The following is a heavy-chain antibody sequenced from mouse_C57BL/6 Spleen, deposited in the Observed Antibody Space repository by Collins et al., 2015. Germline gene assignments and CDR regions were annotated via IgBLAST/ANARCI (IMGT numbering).Heavy chain of an antibody. V-gene: IGHV1-42*01. Sequence: EVQLQQSGPELVKPGASVKISCKASGYSFTGYYMNWVKQSPEKSLEWIGEINPSTGGTTYNQKFKAKATLTVDKSSSTAYMQLKSLTSEDSAVYYCAPTVVEGDYAMDYWGQGTSVTVSS. CDR1: GYSFTGYY. J-gene: IGHJ4*01. D-gene: IGHD1-1*01. CDR3: APTVVEGDYAMDY. CDR2: INPSTGGT.